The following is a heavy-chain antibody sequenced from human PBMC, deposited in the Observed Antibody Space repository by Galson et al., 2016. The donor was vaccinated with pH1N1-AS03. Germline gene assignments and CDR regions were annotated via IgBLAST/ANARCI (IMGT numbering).Heavy chain of an antibody. CDR2: INPNSGGT. J-gene: IGHJ4*02. V-gene: IGHV1-2*02. CDR3: ARVWHGKEHRLAN. CDR1: GYTFIGYF. D-gene: IGHD1/OR15-1a*01. Sequence: SVKVSCKATGYTFIGYFLHWVRQAPGHGIEWMGWINPNSGGTHYAQKIQGRITMTRDTSITSDYMALSGLRADDTSVYYCARVWHGKEHRLANWGQGTLVTDSS.